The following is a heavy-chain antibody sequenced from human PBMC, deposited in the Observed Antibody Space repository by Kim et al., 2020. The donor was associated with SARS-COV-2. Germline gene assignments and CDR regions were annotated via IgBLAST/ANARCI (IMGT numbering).Heavy chain of an antibody. CDR2: ISDSGSST. J-gene: IGHJ4*02. CDR1: GFTFKNHA. V-gene: IGHV3-23*01. Sequence: GGSLRLSCAASGFTFKNHAMAWVRRAPGKGLEWLSGISDSGSSTCYTDSVQGRFTISRDNSMNTLSLQIKKLRASDTAVYYCAKVRTNSYRDNPDYWGPGTLVTVSS. D-gene: IGHD4-4*01. CDR3: AKVRTNSYRDNPDY.